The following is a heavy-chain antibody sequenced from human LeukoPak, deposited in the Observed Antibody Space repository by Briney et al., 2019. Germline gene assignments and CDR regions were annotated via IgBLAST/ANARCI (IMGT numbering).Heavy chain of an antibody. Sequence: GRSLRLSCAASGFTFDDYAMHWVRQAPGKGLEWVSGISWNSGSIGYADSVKGRFTISRDNAKNSLYLQMNSLRAEDTALYYCAKEPYGSIYYGMDVWGQGTTVTVSS. J-gene: IGHJ6*02. D-gene: IGHD3-10*01. CDR3: AKEPYGSIYYGMDV. V-gene: IGHV3-9*01. CDR2: ISWNSGSI. CDR1: GFTFDDYA.